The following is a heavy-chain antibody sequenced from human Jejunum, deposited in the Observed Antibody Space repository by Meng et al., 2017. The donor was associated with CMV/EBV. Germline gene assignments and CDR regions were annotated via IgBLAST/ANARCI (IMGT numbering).Heavy chain of an antibody. J-gene: IGHJ2*01. CDR3: ARESHSANWNNWCFDP. CDR1: FTFINCC. D-gene: IGHD1-1*01. V-gene: IGHV3-13*02. CDR2: IGTGGAT. Sequence: FTFINCCMRCLHPPRKKGLWWVSAIGTGGATYYPAPVNGRSTISRENAKNSLFLQIDSLRVEDTVVYYCARESHSANWNNWCFDPWGRGTLVTVSS.